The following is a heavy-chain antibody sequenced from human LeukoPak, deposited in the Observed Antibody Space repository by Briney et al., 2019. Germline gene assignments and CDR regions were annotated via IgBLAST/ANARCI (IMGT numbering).Heavy chain of an antibody. D-gene: IGHD6-6*01. CDR1: GFTFSSYG. CDR3: AKYLPSRSYSSSSWFDY. J-gene: IGHJ4*02. CDR2: IWYDGSNK. Sequence: PGRSLRLSCAASGFTFSSYGMHWVRQAPGKGLEWVAVIWYDGSNKYYADSVKGRFTISRDNSKNTLYLQMNSLRAEDTAVYYCAKYLPSRSYSSSSWFDYWGQGTLVTVSS. V-gene: IGHV3-33*06.